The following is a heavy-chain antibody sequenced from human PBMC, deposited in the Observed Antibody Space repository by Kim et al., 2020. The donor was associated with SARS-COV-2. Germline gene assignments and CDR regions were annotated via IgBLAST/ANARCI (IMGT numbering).Heavy chain of an antibody. V-gene: IGHV3-23*01. D-gene: IGHD1-1*01. Sequence: GGSLRLSCAASGFTFSSYAMSWVRQAPGKGLEWVSAISGSGGSKYYADSVKGRFTISRDNSKNTLYLQMNSLRAEGTAVYYCAKEEASRNFHVIDYWGQGTMVTVSS. J-gene: IGHJ4*02. CDR1: GFTFSSYA. CDR3: AKEEASRNFHVIDY. CDR2: ISGSGGSK.